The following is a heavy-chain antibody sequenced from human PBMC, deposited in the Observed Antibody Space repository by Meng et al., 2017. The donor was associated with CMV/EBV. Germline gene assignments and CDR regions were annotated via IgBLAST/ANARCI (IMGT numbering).Heavy chain of an antibody. V-gene: IGHV1-69*08. CDR1: GGTFSSYT. CDR2: IIPILGKA. Sequence: SVKVSCKASGGTFSSYTISWVRQAPGQGLEWMGRIIPILGKANYAQKFQGRVTITADKSTSTAYMELSSLRSEDTAVYYCARGYCSSTSCYTSLEYFQHWGQGTLVTVSS. D-gene: IGHD2-2*02. CDR3: ARGYCSSTSCYTSLEYFQH. J-gene: IGHJ1*01.